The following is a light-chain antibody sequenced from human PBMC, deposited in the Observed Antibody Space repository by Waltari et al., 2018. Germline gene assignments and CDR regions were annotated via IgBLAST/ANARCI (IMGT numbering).Light chain of an antibody. J-gene: IGLJ2*01. CDR1: SSNLGSNP. CDR2: NND. Sequence: QSVVTQPPSASGTPGQRVPIPCSGSSSNLGSNPVNWYQLLPGQAPKVLIFNNDHRPSGVPDRFSGSRSGTSASLAISGLQSEDEADYFCAVWDDTLNGRVFGGGTKLTVL. CDR3: AVWDDTLNGRV. V-gene: IGLV1-44*01.